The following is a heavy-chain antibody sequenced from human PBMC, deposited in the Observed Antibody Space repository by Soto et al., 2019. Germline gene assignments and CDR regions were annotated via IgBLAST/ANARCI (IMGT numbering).Heavy chain of an antibody. CDR2: IYYSGST. CDR1: GGSISSSSYY. J-gene: IGHJ4*02. V-gene: IGHV4-39*01. D-gene: IGHD6-13*01. CDR3: ARLEGYIAAADY. Sequence: PSETLSLTCTVSGGSISSSSYYWGWIRQPPGKGLEWIGSIYYSGSTYYNPSLKSRATISVDTSKNQFSLKLSSVTAADTAVYYCARLEGYIAAADYWGQGTLVTVSS.